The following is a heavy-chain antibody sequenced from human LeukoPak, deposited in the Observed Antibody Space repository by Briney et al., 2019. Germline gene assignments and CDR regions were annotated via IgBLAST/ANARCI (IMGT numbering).Heavy chain of an antibody. CDR2: INPNSGGT. CDR1: GYTFTGYY. Sequence: ASVKVSCKASGYTFTGYYMHWVRQAPGQGLEWMGWINPNSGGTNYAQKFQGRVTMTRDTSISTAYMELSRLRSDDTAVYYCARDLSVVGATTFDYWGQGTLVTVSS. CDR3: ARDLSVVGATTFDY. J-gene: IGHJ4*02. D-gene: IGHD1-26*01. V-gene: IGHV1-2*02.